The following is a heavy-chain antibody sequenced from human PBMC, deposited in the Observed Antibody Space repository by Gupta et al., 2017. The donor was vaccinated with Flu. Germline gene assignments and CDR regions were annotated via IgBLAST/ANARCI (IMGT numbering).Heavy chain of an antibody. J-gene: IGHJ4*02. Sequence: QVQLVQSGAEVKKPGSSVRVSCKVSGGIFPNYGISWVRQAPGQGLEWMGGIIPIFGTANYAQKFQGRVTITADKSTGTAYMELGSLRSDDTAVYYCASLPSPYCSSTSCFLPGYWGQGTLVTVSS. CDR3: ASLPSPYCSSTSCFLPGY. CDR1: GGIFPNYG. D-gene: IGHD2-2*01. CDR2: IIPIFGTA. V-gene: IGHV1-69*06.